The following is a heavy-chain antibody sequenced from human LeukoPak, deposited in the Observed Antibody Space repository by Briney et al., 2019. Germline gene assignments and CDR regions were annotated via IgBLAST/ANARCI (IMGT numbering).Heavy chain of an antibody. J-gene: IGHJ4*02. D-gene: IGHD4-17*01. CDR2: IYPGDSDT. CDR3: ARQGYGDYEPYYFDY. Sequence: GESLKISCTGSGYSFTSYWIGWVRQMPGKGLEWMGIIYPGDSDTRYSPSFQGQVTISADKSISTAYLQWSSLKASDTAMYYCARQGYGDYEPYYFDYWGQGTLVTSPQ. CDR1: GYSFTSYW. V-gene: IGHV5-51*01.